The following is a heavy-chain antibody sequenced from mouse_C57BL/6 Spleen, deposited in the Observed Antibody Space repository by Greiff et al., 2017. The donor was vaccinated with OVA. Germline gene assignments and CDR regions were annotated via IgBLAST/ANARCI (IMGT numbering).Heavy chain of an antibody. D-gene: IGHD1-1*01. J-gene: IGHJ4*01. CDR2: IYPSDSDT. V-gene: IGHV1-61*01. Sequence: VQLQQPGAELVRPGSSVKLSCKASGYTFTSYWMDWVKQRPGQGLEWIGNIYPSDSDTHYNQKVKDKATLTVDQSSSTAYMQHSSLTSEDSAVYYCASPHYYGSSPFAMDYWGQGTSVTVSS. CDR3: ASPHYYGSSPFAMDY. CDR1: GYTFTSYW.